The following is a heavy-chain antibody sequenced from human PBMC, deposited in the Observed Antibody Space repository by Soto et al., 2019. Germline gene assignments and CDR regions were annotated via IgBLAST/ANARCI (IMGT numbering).Heavy chain of an antibody. CDR2: VSHDGRNT. J-gene: IGHJ4*02. CDR1: GFTFSDYA. V-gene: IGHV3-30*18. CDR3: AKGGRQWLVTSDFNY. D-gene: IGHD6-19*01. Sequence: VQLVESGGGVVQPGRSLRLSCAASGFTFSDYAMHWVRQAPGKGLEWVAVVSHDGRNTHYADSVKGRFTISRDSSKNRVSLEMTSLRAEDTAVEYCAKGGRQWLVTSDFNYWGQGALFTVSS.